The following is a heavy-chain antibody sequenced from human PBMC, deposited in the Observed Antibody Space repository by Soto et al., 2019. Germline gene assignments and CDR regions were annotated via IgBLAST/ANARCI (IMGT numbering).Heavy chain of an antibody. D-gene: IGHD6-13*01. CDR1: GGSFSGYY. Sequence: SETLSLTCAVYGGSFSGYYWSWIRQPPGKGLEWIGEINHSGSTNYNPSLKSRVTISVDTSKNQFSLKLSSVTAADTAVYYCASVSFSSSWYREQAHNWFDPWGQGTLVTVSS. V-gene: IGHV4-34*01. J-gene: IGHJ5*02. CDR3: ASVSFSSSWYREQAHNWFDP. CDR2: INHSGST.